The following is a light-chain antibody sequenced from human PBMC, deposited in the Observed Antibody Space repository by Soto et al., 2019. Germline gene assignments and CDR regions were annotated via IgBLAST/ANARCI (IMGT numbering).Light chain of an antibody. V-gene: IGKV1-17*03. CDR3: QQHNSYPWT. J-gene: IGKJ1*01. Sequence: DILMTQSPAALSASVGDRVTLSCRASQGVSNYLAWFQQKPGQVPKRLIYAASSMHSGVPSRFSGSGSGTEFTLTISSLQPEDFAAYYCQQHNSYPWTFGQGTKVEIK. CDR1: QGVSNY. CDR2: AAS.